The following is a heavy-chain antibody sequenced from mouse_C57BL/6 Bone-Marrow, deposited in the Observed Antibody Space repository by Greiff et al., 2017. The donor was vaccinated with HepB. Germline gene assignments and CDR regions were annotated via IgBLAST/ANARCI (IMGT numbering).Heavy chain of an antibody. CDR3: ARPHLLYYAMDY. CDR1: GYTFTSYW. Sequence: QVQLQQSGAELVKPGASVKLSCKASGYTFTSYWMHWVKQRPGQGLEWIGMIHPNSGSTNYNEKFKSKATLTVDKSSSTAYMQLSSLTSEDSAVYYCARPHLLYYAMDYWGQGTSVTVSS. CDR2: IHPNSGST. J-gene: IGHJ4*01. V-gene: IGHV1-64*01.